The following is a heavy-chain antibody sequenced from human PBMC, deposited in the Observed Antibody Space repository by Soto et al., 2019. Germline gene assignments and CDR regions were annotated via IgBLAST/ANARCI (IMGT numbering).Heavy chain of an antibody. CDR1: GYTFTGCY. V-gene: IGHV1-2*04. CDR2: INPNSGGT. J-gene: IGHJ6*02. D-gene: IGHD5-18*01. Sequence: ASVKVSCKASGYTFTGCYMHWVRQAPGQGLEWMGWINPNSGGTNYAQKFQGWVTMTRDTSISTAYMELSRLRSDDTAVYYCARTRGYSYGYGTRYYYYGMDVWGQGTTVTVSS. CDR3: ARTRGYSYGYGTRYYYYGMDV.